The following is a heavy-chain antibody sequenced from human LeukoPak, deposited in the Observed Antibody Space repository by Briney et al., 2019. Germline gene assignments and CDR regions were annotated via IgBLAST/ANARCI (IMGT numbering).Heavy chain of an antibody. CDR1: GFTFSSYW. V-gene: IGHV3-74*01. Sequence: GGSLRLSCAASGFTFSSYWMHWVRQAPGKGLVWVSRINSDGSSTSYADSVKGRFTISRDNAKNTLYLQMNSLRAEDTAVYYCARPYGSGSSYYFDHWGQGNPGHRLL. J-gene: IGHJ4*02. D-gene: IGHD3-10*01. CDR2: INSDGSST. CDR3: ARPYGSGSSYYFDH.